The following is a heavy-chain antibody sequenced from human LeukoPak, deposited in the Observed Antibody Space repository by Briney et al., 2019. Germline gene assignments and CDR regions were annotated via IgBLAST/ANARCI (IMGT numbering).Heavy chain of an antibody. V-gene: IGHV1-8*02. CDR1: GGTFSSHA. CDR3: ARPLWFGEFDN. J-gene: IGHJ4*02. D-gene: IGHD3-10*01. Sequence: ASVKVSCKASGGTFSSHAISWVRQATGQGLEWMGWMNPNSGNTGYAQKFQGRVTMTRNTSISTAYMELSSLRSEDTAVYYCARPLWFGEFDNWGQGTLVTVSS. CDR2: MNPNSGNT.